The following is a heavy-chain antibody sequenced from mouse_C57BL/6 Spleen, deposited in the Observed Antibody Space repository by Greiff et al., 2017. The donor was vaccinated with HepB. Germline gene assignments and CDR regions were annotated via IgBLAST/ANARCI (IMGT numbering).Heavy chain of an antibody. CDR2: IHPNSGST. D-gene: IGHD2-4*01. CDR3: ASYYDYFLWAMDY. CDR1: GYTFTSYW. V-gene: IGHV1-64*01. Sequence: VQLQQPGAELVKPGASVKLSCKASGYTFTSYWMHWVKQRPGQGLEWIGMIHPNSGSTNYNEKFKSKATLTVDKSSSTAYMQLSSLTSEDSAVYYCASYYDYFLWAMDYWGQGTSVTVSS. J-gene: IGHJ4*01.